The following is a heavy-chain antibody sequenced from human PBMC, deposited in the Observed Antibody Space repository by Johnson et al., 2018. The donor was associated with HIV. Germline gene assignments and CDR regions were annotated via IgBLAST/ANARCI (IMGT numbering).Heavy chain of an antibody. CDR2: IKQDGSEK. CDR1: GFTFSSYW. V-gene: IGHV3-7*01. D-gene: IGHD3-22*01. Sequence: VQLVESGGGLVQPGGSLRLSCAASGFTFSSYWMSWVRHAPGKGLEWVANIKQDGSEKHYVDSVKGRFIISRDNAKNSLYLQMNSLRAEDTAVYYCARDKDSSGYYYNDAFDIWGQGTMVTVSS. J-gene: IGHJ3*02. CDR3: ARDKDSSGYYYNDAFDI.